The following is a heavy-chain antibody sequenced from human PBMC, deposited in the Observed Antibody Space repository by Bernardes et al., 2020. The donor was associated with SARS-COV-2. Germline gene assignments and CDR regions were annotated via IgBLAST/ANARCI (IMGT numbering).Heavy chain of an antibody. CDR1: GGSFSAYY. D-gene: IGHD2-15*01. CDR3: ARSQSSRYYKDDWFDP. V-gene: IGHV4-34*01. J-gene: IGHJ5*02. Sequence: SETLSLTCAVYGGSFSAYYWIWIRQPPGKGLEWIGEINHGGGTKYNPSFESRLTISVDTSKNQFSLNLSSVTAADTAVYYCARSQSSRYYKDDWFDPWGQGTLVTVYS. CDR2: INHGGGT.